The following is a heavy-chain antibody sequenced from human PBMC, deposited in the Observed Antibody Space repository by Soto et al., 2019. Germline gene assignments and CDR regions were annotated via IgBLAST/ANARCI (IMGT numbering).Heavy chain of an antibody. CDR2: ISGSGGST. CDR3: SKVVRYDVLTGYXKGPEYYGMXV. V-gene: IGHV3-23*01. J-gene: IGHJ6*02. CDR1: GFTFSIYS. Sequence: GGSLRLSCVASGFTFSIYSMNWVRPAPGKGRECVSLISGSGGSTHYSDSVEGRFTISRDKCQNTLYLXMDNLSSEDTDLDYCSKVVRYDVLTGYXKGPEYYGMXVWRQGTSVTVSS. D-gene: IGHD3-9*01.